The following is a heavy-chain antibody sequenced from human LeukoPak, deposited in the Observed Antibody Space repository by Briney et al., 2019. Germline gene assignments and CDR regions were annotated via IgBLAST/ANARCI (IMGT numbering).Heavy chain of an antibody. J-gene: IGHJ4*02. V-gene: IGHV3-33*01. CDR1: GFTFSDYG. CDR3: ARWRFLEWLSGCFDY. CDR2: IWYDGSNK. D-gene: IGHD3-3*01. Sequence: GRSLRLSCAASGFTFSDYGMHWVRQAPGKGLEWVAVIWYDGSNKYYADSVKGRFTISRDDSKNTLYLQMNSLRAEDTAVYYCARWRFLEWLSGCFDYWGQGTLVTVSS.